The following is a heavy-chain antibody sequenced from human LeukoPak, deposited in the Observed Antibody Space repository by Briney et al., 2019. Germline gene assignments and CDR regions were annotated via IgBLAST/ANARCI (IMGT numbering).Heavy chain of an antibody. J-gene: IGHJ6*03. Sequence: SETLSLTCTVSGGSISSYYWSWIRQPPGKGLEWIGYIYYSGSTNYNPSLKSRVTISVDTSKNQFSLKLSSVTAADTAVYYCARDRGPDDFWSGPAEYYYYMDVWGKGTTVTVSS. CDR1: GGSISSYY. D-gene: IGHD3-3*01. V-gene: IGHV4-59*12. CDR3: ARDRGPDDFWSGPAEYYYYMDV. CDR2: IYYSGST.